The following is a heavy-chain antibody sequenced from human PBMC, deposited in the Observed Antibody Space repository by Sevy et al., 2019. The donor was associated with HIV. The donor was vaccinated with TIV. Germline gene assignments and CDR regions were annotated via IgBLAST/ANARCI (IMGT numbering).Heavy chain of an antibody. Sequence: ASVKVSCKASGGTFSSYAISWVRQAPGQGLEWMGGIIPIFGTANYAQKFQGRVTITADESTSTAYMELSSLRSEDTAVYYCARGTGTTFYYYYMDVWGKGTTVTVSS. J-gene: IGHJ6*03. V-gene: IGHV1-69*13. CDR2: IIPIFGTA. CDR3: ARGTGTTFYYYYMDV. D-gene: IGHD1-7*01. CDR1: GGTFSSYA.